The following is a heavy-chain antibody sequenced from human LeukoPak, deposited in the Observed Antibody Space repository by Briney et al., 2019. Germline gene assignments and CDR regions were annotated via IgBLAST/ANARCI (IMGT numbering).Heavy chain of an antibody. CDR1: GGSISSGSYY. Sequence: SQTLSLTCTVSGGSISSGSYYWSWIRQPAGKGLEWIGRIYTSGSTNYNPSLKSRVTISVDTSKNQFSLKLSSVTAADTAVYYCARRAAPNYYMDVWGKGTTVTVSS. CDR3: ARRAAPNYYMDV. J-gene: IGHJ6*03. CDR2: IYTSGST. V-gene: IGHV4-61*02.